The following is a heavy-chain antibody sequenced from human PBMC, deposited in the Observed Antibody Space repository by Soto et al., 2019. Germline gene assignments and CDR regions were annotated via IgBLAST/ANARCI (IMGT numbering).Heavy chain of an antibody. J-gene: IGHJ5*02. CDR1: KISFNTYG. CDR3: AIQRSPEGWLDP. CDR2: VTVTGGST. D-gene: IGHD3-10*01. V-gene: IGHV3-23*01. Sequence: GPSLRLSCAASKISFNTYGVNWVGQPPGKGLEWVSTVTVTGGSTYYADSVKGRFTISRDRSNYTVSLLLNSLRAEDTAIYSCAIQRSPEGWLDPWGQGTLVTVSS.